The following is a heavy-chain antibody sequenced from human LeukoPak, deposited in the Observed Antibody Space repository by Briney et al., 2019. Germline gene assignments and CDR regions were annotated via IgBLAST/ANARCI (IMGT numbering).Heavy chain of an antibody. D-gene: IGHD3-22*01. V-gene: IGHV3-21*01. CDR2: ISSGTYYI. CDR3: ARDKLDDSSGYYPYYLDY. CDR1: GFTLNNYA. J-gene: IGHJ4*02. Sequence: GGSLRLSCAASGFTLNNYAMSWVRQAPGKGLEWVSSISSGTYYIYYADSVKGRFTISRDGAENSLYLQMNSLRAEDTAVYYCARDKLDDSSGYYPYYLDYWGQGTLVTVSS.